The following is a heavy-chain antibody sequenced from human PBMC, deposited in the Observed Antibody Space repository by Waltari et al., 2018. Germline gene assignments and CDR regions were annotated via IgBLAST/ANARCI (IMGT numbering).Heavy chain of an antibody. Sequence: EVQLVESGGGLVQPGGSLRLSCAASGFTFSSYRMHWVRQAPGKGLVWVSRINSDGSSTSYADSVKGRFTISRDNAKNTLYLQMNSLRAEDTAVYYCAKETTVAYYYYYGMDVWGQGTTVTVSS. V-gene: IGHV3-74*01. CDR3: AKETTVAYYYYYGMDV. D-gene: IGHD4-17*01. CDR1: GFTFSSYR. J-gene: IGHJ6*02. CDR2: INSDGSST.